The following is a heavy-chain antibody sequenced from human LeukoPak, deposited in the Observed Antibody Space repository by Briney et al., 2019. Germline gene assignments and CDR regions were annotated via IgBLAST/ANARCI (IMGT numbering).Heavy chain of an antibody. CDR2: ISGYNGNT. J-gene: IGHJ6*03. D-gene: IGHD2-2*01. Sequence: GASVKVSCKASDYSFTSYGISWVRQAPGQGLEWMGWISGYNGNTDYAQKLQGRVTMTTDTSTSTAYMELSRLRSDDTAVYYCAREWEYCSSTSCLLRGYMDVWGKGTTVTVSS. CDR1: DYSFTSYG. CDR3: AREWEYCSSTSCLLRGYMDV. V-gene: IGHV1-18*01.